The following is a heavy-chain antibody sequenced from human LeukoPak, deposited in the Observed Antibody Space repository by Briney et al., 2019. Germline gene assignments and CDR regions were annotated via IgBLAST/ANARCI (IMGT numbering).Heavy chain of an antibody. CDR1: GASISSGSYY. J-gene: IGHJ4*02. Sequence: PSETLSLTCTVSGASISSGSYYWSWIRQPAGKGLEWIGRIYTSGTTNYSPSLKSRLTISLDTSKNQFSLKLSSVTAAATAVYYCARDSPTSYFDYWGQGTLVTVSS. CDR2: IYTSGTT. V-gene: IGHV4-61*02. CDR3: ARDSPTSYFDY.